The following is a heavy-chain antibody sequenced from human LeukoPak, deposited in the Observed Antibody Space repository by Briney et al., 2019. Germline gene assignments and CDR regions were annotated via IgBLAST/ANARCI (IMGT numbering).Heavy chain of an antibody. CDR3: ARVPIQLWPRTYYFDY. CDR2: INHSGST. Sequence: SETLSLTCAVYGGSFSGYYWSWIRQPPGKGLEWIGEINHSGSTNYNPSLKSRVTISVDTSKNQFSLKLSSVTAADTAVYYCARVPIQLWPRTYYFDYWGQGTLVTVSS. D-gene: IGHD5-18*01. CDR1: GGSFSGYY. J-gene: IGHJ4*02. V-gene: IGHV4-34*01.